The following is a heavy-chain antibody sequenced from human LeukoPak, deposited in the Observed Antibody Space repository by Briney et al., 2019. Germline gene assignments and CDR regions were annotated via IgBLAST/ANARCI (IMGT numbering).Heavy chain of an antibody. D-gene: IGHD3-9*01. Sequence: GSVTVSCTASGYTFTGYYIHWVRQAPGQGLEWMAWINPNNGGTNYAQNFQGRVTMTRDTSISTAYMELSRLSSDDTAVYYCALVYYDILTGNYYYYYGMDVWGQGTTVTVSS. CDR1: GYTFTGYY. CDR3: ALVYYDILTGNYYYYYGMDV. J-gene: IGHJ6*02. CDR2: INPNNGGT. V-gene: IGHV1-2*02.